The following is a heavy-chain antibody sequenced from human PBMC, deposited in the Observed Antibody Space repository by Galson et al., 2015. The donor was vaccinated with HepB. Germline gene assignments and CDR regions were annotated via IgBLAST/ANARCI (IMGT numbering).Heavy chain of an antibody. Sequence: SVKVSCKASGYAFTSYGISWVRQAPGQGLEWMGWISAYNGNTNYAQKLQGRVTMTTDTSTSTAYMELRSLRSDDTAVYYCARGRIAVGYLREDYWGQGTLVTVSS. CDR1: GYAFTSYG. CDR2: ISAYNGNT. V-gene: IGHV1-18*01. J-gene: IGHJ4*02. D-gene: IGHD6-19*01. CDR3: ARGRIAVGYLREDY.